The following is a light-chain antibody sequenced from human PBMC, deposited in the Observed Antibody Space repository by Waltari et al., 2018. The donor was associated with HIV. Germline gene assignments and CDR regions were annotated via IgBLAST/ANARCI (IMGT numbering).Light chain of an antibody. Sequence: QSALTQPRSVSGSPGQSVTISCTGTSSDVGGYNYVSWYHQHPGKAPKLMIYDVSNRPSGVPDRFSGSKSGNTASLTSSGLQAEDEADYYCCSYAGTYTWVFGGGTKLTVL. CDR1: SSDVGGYNY. V-gene: IGLV2-11*01. CDR3: CSYAGTYTWV. J-gene: IGLJ3*02. CDR2: DVS.